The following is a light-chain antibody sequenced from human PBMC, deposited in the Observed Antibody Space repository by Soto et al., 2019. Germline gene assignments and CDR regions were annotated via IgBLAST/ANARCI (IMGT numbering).Light chain of an antibody. V-gene: IGKV1-5*03. Sequence: TQSPSTLSASVGDRVTISCRASQTIRTWLAWYQQKPGKAPNLLIYKASSLESGVPSRFSGSGSGTEFTLTISSLQPDDFATYYCRQYITFPLTFGGGTKVDIK. J-gene: IGKJ4*01. CDR2: KAS. CDR3: RQYITFPLT. CDR1: QTIRTW.